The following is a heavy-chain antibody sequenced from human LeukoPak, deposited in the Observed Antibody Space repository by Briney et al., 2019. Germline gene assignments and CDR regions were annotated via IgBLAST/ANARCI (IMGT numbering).Heavy chain of an antibody. CDR2: IYYSGST. V-gene: IGHV4-39*07. Sequence: SETLSLTCTVSGGSISSSSYYWGWIRQPPGKGLEWIGSIYYSGSTYYNPSLKSRVTISVDTSKNQFSLKLSSVTAADTAVYYCARVNLYSSGWYGQVLRGCFDYWGQGTLVTVSS. CDR3: ARVNLYSSGWYGQVLRGCFDY. J-gene: IGHJ4*02. D-gene: IGHD6-19*01. CDR1: GGSISSSSYY.